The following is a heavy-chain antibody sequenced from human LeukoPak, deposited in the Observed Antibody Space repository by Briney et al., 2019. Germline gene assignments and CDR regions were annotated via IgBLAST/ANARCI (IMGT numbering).Heavy chain of an antibody. CDR2: IYPGDSDT. CDR1: GYSFSSYW. Sequence: GESLKISCKGSGYSFSSYWIGWVRQMPGKGLERMGIIYPGDSDTRYSPSFQDQVTISADKSISTAYLQWSSLKASDTAMYYCARNYYESSGYHYYYYNYMDVWGKGTTVTVSS. J-gene: IGHJ6*03. CDR3: ARNYYESSGYHYYYYNYMDV. V-gene: IGHV5-51*01. D-gene: IGHD3-22*01.